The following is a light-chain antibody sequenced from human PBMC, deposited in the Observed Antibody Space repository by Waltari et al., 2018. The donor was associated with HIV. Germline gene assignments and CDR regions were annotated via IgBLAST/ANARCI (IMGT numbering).Light chain of an antibody. CDR3: LQTYSTPPT. V-gene: IGKV1-39*01. J-gene: IGKJ2*01. CDR1: QSIGSF. CDR2: AAS. Sequence: DTQMTQSPSSLSASVGDRVTITCRASQSIGSFLNWYHHRLGRGPNLLISAASSLQSGVPSRFSGSGSGTDFTLIISNLQPEDLGAYYCLQTYSTPPTFGQGTKLEIK.